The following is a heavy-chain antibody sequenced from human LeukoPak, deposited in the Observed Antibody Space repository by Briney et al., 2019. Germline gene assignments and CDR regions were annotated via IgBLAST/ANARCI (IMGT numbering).Heavy chain of an antibody. CDR1: GFTFSSYG. CDR3: ARSLYSSGWYAADY. J-gene: IGHJ4*02. V-gene: IGHV3-33*01. CDR2: IWYDGSNK. D-gene: IGHD6-19*01. Sequence: PGRSLRLSCVASGFTFSSYGMHWVRQAPGKGLEWVAVIWYDGSNKYYADSVKGRFTISRDNSKNTLYLQMNSLRAEDTAVYYCARSLYSSGWYAADYWGQGTLVTVSS.